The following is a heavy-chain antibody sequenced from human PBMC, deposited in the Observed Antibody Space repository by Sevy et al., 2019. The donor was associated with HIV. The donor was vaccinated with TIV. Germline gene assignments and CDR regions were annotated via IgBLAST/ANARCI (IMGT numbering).Heavy chain of an antibody. CDR2: IIPIFGTA. J-gene: IGHJ5*02. Sequence: SVKVSCKASGGTFSSYAISWVRQAPGQGLEWMGGIIPIFGTANYAQKFQGRVTITADESTSTAYMELSSLRSEDTAVYYCARDGEGRYQLLSNWFDPWGQGTLVTVSS. CDR1: GGTFSSYA. CDR3: ARDGEGRYQLLSNWFDP. D-gene: IGHD2-2*01. V-gene: IGHV1-69*13.